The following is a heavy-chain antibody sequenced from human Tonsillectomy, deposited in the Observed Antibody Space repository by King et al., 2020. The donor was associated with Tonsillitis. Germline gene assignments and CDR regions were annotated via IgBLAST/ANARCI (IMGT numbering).Heavy chain of an antibody. D-gene: IGHD3-16*01. CDR1: GLTFSSYW. V-gene: IGHV3-7*01. Sequence: VQLVESGGGLVQPGGSLRLSCAASGLTFSSYWMSWVRQAPGEGLEGGANINQHESEKFYVDSVKGRFTISRENAKNSLFLQLDSLRAEDTAVYYCATASVWGRFDYWGQGALVTVSS. J-gene: IGHJ4*02. CDR3: ATASVWGRFDY. CDR2: INQHESEK.